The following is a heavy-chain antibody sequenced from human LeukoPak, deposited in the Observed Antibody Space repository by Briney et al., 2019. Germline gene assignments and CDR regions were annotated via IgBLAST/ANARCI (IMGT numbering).Heavy chain of an antibody. V-gene: IGHV1-18*01. Sequence: ASVKVSCKASGYTFTSYGISWVRQAPGQGLEWMGWISAYNGNTNYAQKLQGRVTMTTDTSTSTAYMELRSLRSDDTAVYYCARADCSSTSCYERFDPWGQGTLVTVSS. CDR2: ISAYNGNT. J-gene: IGHJ5*02. CDR3: ARADCSSTSCYERFDP. D-gene: IGHD2-2*01. CDR1: GYTFTSYG.